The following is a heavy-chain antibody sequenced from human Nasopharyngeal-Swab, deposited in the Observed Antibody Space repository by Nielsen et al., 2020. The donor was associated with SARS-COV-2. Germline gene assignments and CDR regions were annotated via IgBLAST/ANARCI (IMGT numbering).Heavy chain of an antibody. CDR3: ARGQKGEQQLDPPLKTNNWFDP. V-gene: IGHV4-34*01. CDR2: INHSGST. Sequence: WIRQPPGKGLERIGEINHSGSTNYNPSLKSRVTISVDTSKNQFSLKLSSVTAADTAVYYCARGQKGEQQLDPPLKTNNWFDPWGQGTLATVSS. D-gene: IGHD6-13*01. J-gene: IGHJ5*02.